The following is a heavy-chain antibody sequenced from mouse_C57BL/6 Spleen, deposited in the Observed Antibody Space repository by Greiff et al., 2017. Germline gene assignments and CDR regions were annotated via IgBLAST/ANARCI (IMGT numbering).Heavy chain of an antibody. CDR3: ARGDYGSSYLDY. Sequence: QVQLQQSGPELVKPGASVKISCKASGYAFSSSWMNWVKQRPGKGLEWIGRIYPGDGDTNYNGKFKGKATLTADKSSSTAYMQLSSLTSEDSAVYFCARGDYGSSYLDYWGQGTTLTVSS. CDR2: IYPGDGDT. CDR1: GYAFSSSW. D-gene: IGHD1-1*01. V-gene: IGHV1-82*01. J-gene: IGHJ2*01.